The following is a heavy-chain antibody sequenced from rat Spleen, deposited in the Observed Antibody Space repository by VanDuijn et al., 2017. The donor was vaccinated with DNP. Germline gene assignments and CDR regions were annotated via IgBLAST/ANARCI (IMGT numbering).Heavy chain of an antibody. CDR1: GFTLSNYG. CDR3: LKHLDA. Sequence: EVQLVESGGGLVQPGRSLKISCAASGFTLSNYGMHWIRQAPTKGLEWVASISTGGGNTYYRDSVKGRFTISRDNAKNTQYLQMDSLRSEDTATYFCLKHLDAWGQGTSVTVSS. CDR2: ISTGGGNT. V-gene: IGHV5S13*01. J-gene: IGHJ4*01.